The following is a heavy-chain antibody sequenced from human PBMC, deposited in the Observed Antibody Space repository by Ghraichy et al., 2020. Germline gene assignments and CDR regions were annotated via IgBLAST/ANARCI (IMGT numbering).Heavy chain of an antibody. CDR2: IYTSGST. Sequence: SETLSLTCTVSGGSISSYYWSWIRQPPGKGLEWIGYIYTSGSTNYNPSLKSRVTISVDTSKNQFSLKLSSVTAADTAVYYCAAHGYSYGYSRLPPRDYGPMDYWGQGTLVTVSS. CDR1: GGSISSYY. J-gene: IGHJ4*02. V-gene: IGHV4-4*09. D-gene: IGHD5-18*01. CDR3: AAHGYSYGYSRLPPRDYGPMDY.